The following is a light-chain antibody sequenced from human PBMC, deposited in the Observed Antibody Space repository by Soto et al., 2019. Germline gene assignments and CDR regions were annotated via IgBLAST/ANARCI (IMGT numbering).Light chain of an antibody. CDR2: GAS. V-gene: IGKV3-15*01. J-gene: IGKJ2*01. CDR3: QQYNNWPYT. CDR1: QSVSSN. Sequence: EIVMTQSPATLSVSPGERATLSCRASQSVSSNLAWYQQKPGQAPRLLIYGASTRATGIPARFSGSGSGTESTLTISSLQSEDFAVDYCQQYNNWPYTFGQGTKLEIK.